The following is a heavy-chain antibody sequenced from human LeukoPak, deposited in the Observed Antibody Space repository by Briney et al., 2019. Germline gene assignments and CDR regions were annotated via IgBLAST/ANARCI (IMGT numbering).Heavy chain of an antibody. D-gene: IGHD2-21*01. CDR3: TKGPPFRDPTY. J-gene: IGHJ4*02. Sequence: GGSLRLSCAASGFTFSSYSMNWVRQAPGKGLEWVSSISSSSSYIYYADSVKGRFTISRDNSKNTLYLQMNSLRAEDTAVYYCTKGPPFRDPTYWGQGTLVTVSS. CDR1: GFTFSSYS. CDR2: ISSSSSYI. V-gene: IGHV3-21*04.